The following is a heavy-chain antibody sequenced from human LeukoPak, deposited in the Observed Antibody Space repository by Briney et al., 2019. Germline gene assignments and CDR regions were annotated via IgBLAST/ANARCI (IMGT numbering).Heavy chain of an antibody. CDR1: GFSFSNDW. D-gene: IGHD2-2*01. J-gene: IGHJ4*02. CDR2: INQDESKK. Sequence: TGGSLRLSCAASGFSFSNDWMCWVRQAPGKGLEWVANINQDESKKYYVDSVKGLFTIFRDNAKNSLYLQMSSLRAEDTAVYYCARDHAYRTDYWGQGTLVTVSS. CDR3: ARDHAYRTDY. V-gene: IGHV3-7*01.